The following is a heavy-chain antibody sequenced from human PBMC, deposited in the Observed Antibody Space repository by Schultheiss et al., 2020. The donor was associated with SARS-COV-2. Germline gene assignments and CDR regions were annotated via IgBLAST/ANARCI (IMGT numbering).Heavy chain of an antibody. Sequence: SETLSLTCTVSGGSISSYYWSWIRQPPGKGLEWIGYIYYSGSTNYNPSLKSRVTISVDTSKNQFSLKLSSVTAADTAVYYCARGSGWYRDYYYGMDVWGQGTTVTVSS. J-gene: IGHJ6*02. D-gene: IGHD6-19*01. V-gene: IGHV4-59*12. CDR3: ARGSGWYRDYYYGMDV. CDR1: GGSISSYY. CDR2: IYYSGST.